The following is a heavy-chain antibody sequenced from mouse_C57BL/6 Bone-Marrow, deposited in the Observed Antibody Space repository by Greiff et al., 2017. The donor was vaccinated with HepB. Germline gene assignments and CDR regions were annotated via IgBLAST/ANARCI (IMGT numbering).Heavy chain of an antibody. CDR3: ARVHYGSSYGYAMDY. V-gene: IGHV3-6*01. J-gene: IGHJ4*01. Sequence: DVQLQESGPGLVKPSQSLSLTCSVTGYSITSGYYWNWIRQFPGNKLEWMGYISYDGSNNYNPSLKNRISITRDTSKNQFFLKLNSVTTEDTATYYCARVHYGSSYGYAMDYWGQGTSVTVSS. CDR1: GYSITSGYY. CDR2: ISYDGSN. D-gene: IGHD1-1*01.